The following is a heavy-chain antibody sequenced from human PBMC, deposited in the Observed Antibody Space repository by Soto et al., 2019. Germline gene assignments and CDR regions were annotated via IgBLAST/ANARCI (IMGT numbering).Heavy chain of an antibody. V-gene: IGHV3-23*01. J-gene: IGHJ4*02. CDR1: GFTLSSYV. CDR2: ISGSGGST. Sequence: EVQLLESGGGLVQPGGSLRLSCAASGFTLSSYVMSWVRQAPGKGLEWVSAISGSGGSTYYADSVKGRFTISRDNSKNTLYLQMNSLRAEDTAVYYWASPTTVIYFDYWGQGTLVTVSS. D-gene: IGHD4-17*01. CDR3: ASPTTVIYFDY.